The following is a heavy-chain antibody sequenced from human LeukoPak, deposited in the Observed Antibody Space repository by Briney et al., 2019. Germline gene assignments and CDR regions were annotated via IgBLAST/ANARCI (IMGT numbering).Heavy chain of an antibody. CDR2: INHSGST. V-gene: IGHV4-34*01. CDR3: ARGPHYYVWGSYRKNWFDP. D-gene: IGHD3-16*02. CDR1: GGSFSGYY. Sequence: SETLSLTCAVYGGSFSGYYWSWLRQPPGKGLEWIGEINHSGSTNYNPSLKSRVTISVDTSKNQFSLKLSSVTAADTAVYYCARGPHYYVWGSYRKNWFDPWGQGTLVTVSS. J-gene: IGHJ5*02.